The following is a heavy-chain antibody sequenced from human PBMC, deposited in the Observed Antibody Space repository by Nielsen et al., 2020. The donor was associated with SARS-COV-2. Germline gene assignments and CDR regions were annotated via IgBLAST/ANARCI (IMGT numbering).Heavy chain of an antibody. CDR3: ARDLLAVAGHWFDP. CDR1: GFTFSSYA. Sequence: GGSLRLSCAASGFTFSSYAMSWVRQAPGKGLEWVSSISSSSSYIYYADSVKGRFTISRDNAKNSLYLQMNSLRAEDTAVYYCARDLLAVAGHWFDPWGQGTLVTVSS. CDR2: ISSSSSYI. J-gene: IGHJ5*02. D-gene: IGHD6-19*01. V-gene: IGHV3-21*01.